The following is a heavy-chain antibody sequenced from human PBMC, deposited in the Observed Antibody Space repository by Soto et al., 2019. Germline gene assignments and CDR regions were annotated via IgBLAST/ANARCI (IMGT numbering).Heavy chain of an antibody. Sequence: EVQLLESGGGLVQPEGSLRLSCAASGFTFSSYDMSWVRQAPGKGLEWVSNISGCTGSTYYADSVKGRFTISRDSSKSTLYLQIDSLRAEDTPVYYSAKENDDWGQGTLVTVSS. CDR1: GFTFSSYD. CDR3: AKENDD. CDR2: ISGCTGST. J-gene: IGHJ4*02. V-gene: IGHV3-23*01.